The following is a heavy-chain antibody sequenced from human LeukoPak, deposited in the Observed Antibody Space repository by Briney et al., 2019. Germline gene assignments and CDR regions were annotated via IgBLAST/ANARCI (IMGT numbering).Heavy chain of an antibody. V-gene: IGHV3-33*01. J-gene: IGHJ4*02. CDR1: GFTMKNFG. CDR3: VREADMNYNYENSFYFDS. Sequence: PGGSLRLSCAVSGFTMKNFGMHWVRQAPGKGLEWVAVIWYDGSQRHYIDSVKGRFAISRENSMNTLSLEMNGLRVEDTAVYYCVREADMNYNYENSFYFDSWGQGALVIVSS. CDR2: IWYDGSQR. D-gene: IGHD5-24*01.